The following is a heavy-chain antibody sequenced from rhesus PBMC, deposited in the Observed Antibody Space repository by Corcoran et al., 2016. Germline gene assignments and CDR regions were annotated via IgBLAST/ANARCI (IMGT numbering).Heavy chain of an antibody. CDR1: GGSISSSY. D-gene: IGHD2-21*01. CDR3: ARGRISGSR. CDR2: IYGSGSST. V-gene: IGHV4-169*01. J-gene: IGHJ4*01. Sequence: QLQLQESGPGLVKPSETLSVTCAVSGGSISSSYWSWIRQAPGKGLEWIGYIYGSGSSTNYNPSLQSRVTLSVDTAKNQLSLKLSSVTTADTAVYYCARGRISGSRWGQGVLVTVSS.